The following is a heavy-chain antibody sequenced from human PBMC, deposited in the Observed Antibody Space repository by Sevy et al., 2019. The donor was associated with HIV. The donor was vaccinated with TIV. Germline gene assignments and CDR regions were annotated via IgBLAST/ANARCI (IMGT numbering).Heavy chain of an antibody. V-gene: IGHV3-23*01. CDR1: GFTFSRYA. D-gene: IGHD3-22*01. J-gene: IGHJ4*02. CDR2: ISGSGGRGDKT. Sequence: GGSLRLSCAASGFTFSRYAMNWVRQAPGKGLEWVSGISGSGGRGDKTNYADSVKGRFTISRDDSKNSLYLQLNSRRAEDTAIYYCARKYDSSGYFDYWGQGTLVTVYS. CDR3: ARKYDSSGYFDY.